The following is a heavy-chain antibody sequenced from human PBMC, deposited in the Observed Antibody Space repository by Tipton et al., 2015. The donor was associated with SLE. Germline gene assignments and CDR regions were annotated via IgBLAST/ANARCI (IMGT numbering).Heavy chain of an antibody. CDR1: GGSITSDY. J-gene: IGHJ4*02. V-gene: IGHV4-59*12. Sequence: GLVKPSETLSLTCTVSGGSITSDYWTWIRQPPGKGLEWIGYIYYSGFTEYNPSLKSRVTISVDPSKNQFSLKLSSVTAADTAVYYCARDEYRYDTTGYHLLGHFDFWGQGTLVTVSS. CDR2: IYYSGFT. CDR3: ARDEYRYDTTGYHLLGHFDF. D-gene: IGHD3-22*01.